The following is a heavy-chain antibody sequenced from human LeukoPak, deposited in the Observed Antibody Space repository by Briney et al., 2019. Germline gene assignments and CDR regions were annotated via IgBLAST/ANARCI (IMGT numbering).Heavy chain of an antibody. CDR1: GGSFSGYY. CDR2: INHSGST. D-gene: IGHD1-14*01. Sequence: PSETLSLTCAVYGGSFSGYYWSWIRQPPGKGLEWIGEINHSGSTNYNPSLKSRVTISVDTSKNQFSLKLSSVTAADTAVYYCAREAYKKAFDIWGQGTMVTVSS. CDR3: AREAYKKAFDI. V-gene: IGHV4-34*01. J-gene: IGHJ3*02.